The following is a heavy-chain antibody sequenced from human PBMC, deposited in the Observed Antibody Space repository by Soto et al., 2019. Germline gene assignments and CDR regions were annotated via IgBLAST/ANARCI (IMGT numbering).Heavy chain of an antibody. CDR1: GGSISSGGYY. CDR3: ASSYAGGGNRFYYYGMDV. J-gene: IGHJ6*02. Sequence: SETLSLTCTVSGGSISSGGYYWSWIRQHPGKGLEWIGYIYYSGSTYYNPSLKSRVTISVDTSKNQFSLKLSSVTAADTAVYYCASSYAGGGNRFYYYGMDVWGQGTTVTISS. D-gene: IGHD2-15*01. V-gene: IGHV4-31*03. CDR2: IYYSGST.